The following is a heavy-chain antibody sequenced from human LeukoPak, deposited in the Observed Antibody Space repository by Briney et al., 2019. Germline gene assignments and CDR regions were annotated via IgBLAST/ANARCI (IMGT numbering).Heavy chain of an antibody. CDR2: ISSDSSYT. Sequence: GASLRLSCAASGFTFSSYNMNWVRQAPRKGLEWVSSISSDSSYTYYAYSVKGRFSISRDNAGNTLSLQMNSLRADDTAIYYCVRDFHCSGGSCPLFDYWGQGILVTVSS. CDR3: VRDFHCSGGSCPLFDY. J-gene: IGHJ4*02. D-gene: IGHD2-15*01. CDR1: GFTFSSYN. V-gene: IGHV3-21*04.